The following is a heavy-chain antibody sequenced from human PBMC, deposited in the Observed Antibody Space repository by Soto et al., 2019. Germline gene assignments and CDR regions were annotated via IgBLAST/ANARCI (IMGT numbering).Heavy chain of an antibody. CDR3: ARGFYYDSSGYYYVRGYYFDY. CDR2: INHSGST. CDR1: GGSFSADY. J-gene: IGHJ4*02. V-gene: IGHV4-34*01. Sequence: RXGTLSLTCAVYGGSFSADYWSWIRQPPGKGLEWVGEINHSGSTIYNASLKSRVTISIDTSKNQFSLKLTSVTAADTAVYYCARGFYYDSSGYYYVRGYYFDYWGQGTLVTSPQ. D-gene: IGHD3-22*01.